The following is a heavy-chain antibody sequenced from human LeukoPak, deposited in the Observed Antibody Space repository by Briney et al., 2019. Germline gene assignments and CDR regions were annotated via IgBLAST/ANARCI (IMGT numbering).Heavy chain of an antibody. CDR3: ARQLTTLRGFDI. D-gene: IGHD4-11*01. Sequence: GESLKISCQGSGFTFTTSWIGWVRQLPGKGLEWMGNIYPGDSDTRYSPSFQGQVTISADKSINTAYLQWTSLNASDTAMYYCARQLTTLRGFDIWGQGTMVTASS. J-gene: IGHJ3*02. CDR1: GFTFTTSW. CDR2: IYPGDSDT. V-gene: IGHV5-51*01.